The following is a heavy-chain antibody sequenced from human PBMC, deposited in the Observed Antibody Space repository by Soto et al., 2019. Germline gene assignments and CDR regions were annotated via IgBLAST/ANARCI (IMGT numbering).Heavy chain of an antibody. J-gene: IGHJ5*02. V-gene: IGHV3-23*01. Sequence: GSLRLSCAASGFTFSSYAMSWVRQAPGKGLEWVSAISGSGGSTYYADSVKGRFTISRDNSKNTLYLQMNSLRAEDTAVYYCAKDQRVVVVPAATLAWFDPWGQGTLVTVSS. D-gene: IGHD2-2*01. CDR2: ISGSGGST. CDR1: GFTFSSYA. CDR3: AKDQRVVVVPAATLAWFDP.